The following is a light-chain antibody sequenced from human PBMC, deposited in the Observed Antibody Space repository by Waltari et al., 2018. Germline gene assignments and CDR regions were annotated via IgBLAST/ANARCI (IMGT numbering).Light chain of an antibody. CDR2: EDN. J-gene: IGLJ2*01. V-gene: IGLV6-57*04. CDR3: QSYKSSNGI. CDR1: SGSIASNY. Sequence: NFMLTQPHSVSESPGKTLTTSCTRSSGSIASNYVQWYQQRPGRAPITVIYEDNERTSGVLDRFSGGIDSSSTSDALTISGLKTEDEADYYCQSYKSSNGILVGGTKLSVL.